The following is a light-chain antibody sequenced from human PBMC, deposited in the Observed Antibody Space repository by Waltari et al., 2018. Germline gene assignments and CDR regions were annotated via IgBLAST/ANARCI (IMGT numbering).Light chain of an antibody. CDR1: SGHSSNV. Sequence: QLVLTQSPSASASLGASVKLTCTLSSGHSSNVIAWHQQQPEKGPRFLMKVNSDGSHSKGDEIPGRFSGSSSGAERYLTISCLQSEDEADYYCQTGGHGTWVFGGGTKLTVL. V-gene: IGLV4-69*02. CDR3: QTGGHGTWV. CDR2: VNSDGSH. J-gene: IGLJ3*02.